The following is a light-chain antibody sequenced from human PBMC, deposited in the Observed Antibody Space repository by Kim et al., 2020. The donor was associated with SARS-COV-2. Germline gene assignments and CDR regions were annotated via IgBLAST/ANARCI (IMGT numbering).Light chain of an antibody. J-gene: IGKJ4*01. Sequence: PSVGDRVTITCRASQAVSNYLAWFQQKPGKGPKRLIYAASNLQSGVPSRFSGSGSGTEFTLTISSLQPEDFATYFCLQHNVYPLTFGGGTKVDIK. CDR1: QAVSNY. V-gene: IGKV1-17*03. CDR2: AAS. CDR3: LQHNVYPLT.